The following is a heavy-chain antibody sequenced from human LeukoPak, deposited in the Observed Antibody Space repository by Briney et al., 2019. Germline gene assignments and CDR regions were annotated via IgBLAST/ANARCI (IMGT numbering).Heavy chain of an antibody. Sequence: GGSLRLSCAASGFTFSSNWMSWVRQAPGKELEWVSSISSSSSYIYYADSVKGRFTISRDNAKNSLYLQMNSLRAEDTAVYYCARTPGVYYYGMDVWGQGTTVTVSS. CDR1: GFTFSSNW. CDR3: ARTPGVYYYGMDV. D-gene: IGHD3-10*01. CDR2: ISSSSSYI. V-gene: IGHV3-21*01. J-gene: IGHJ6*02.